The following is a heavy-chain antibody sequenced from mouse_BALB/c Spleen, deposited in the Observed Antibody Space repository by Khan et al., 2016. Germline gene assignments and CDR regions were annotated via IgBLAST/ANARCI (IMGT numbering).Heavy chain of an antibody. CDR2: NDPANGNS. Sequence: VQLQQSGAELVKPGASVKLSCTASGFNIKDTYMHWVKQRPEQGLEWIGRNDPANGNSKYDPKFQGKATIIVDKSSNTAYLQLSSLTSEDTAVYYCARRGPICYYGSNYGYWGQGTTLTVSS. J-gene: IGHJ2*01. CDR1: GFNIKDTY. D-gene: IGHD1-1*01. V-gene: IGHV14-3*02. CDR3: ARRGPICYYGSNYGY.